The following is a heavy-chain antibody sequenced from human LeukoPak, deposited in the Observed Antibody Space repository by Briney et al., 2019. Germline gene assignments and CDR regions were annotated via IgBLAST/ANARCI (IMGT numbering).Heavy chain of an antibody. Sequence: SETLSLTCTVSGGSISSYYWGWIRQPPGKGLEWIGYIYYSGSTNYNPSLKSRVTISVDTSKNQFSLKLSSVTAADTAVYYCARESYGDYYFDYWGQGTLVTVSS. CDR3: ARESYGDYYFDY. CDR1: GGSISSYY. CDR2: IYYSGST. D-gene: IGHD4-17*01. J-gene: IGHJ4*02. V-gene: IGHV4-59*01.